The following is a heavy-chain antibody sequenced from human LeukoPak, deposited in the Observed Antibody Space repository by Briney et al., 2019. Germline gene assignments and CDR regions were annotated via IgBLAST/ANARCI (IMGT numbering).Heavy chain of an antibody. D-gene: IGHD2-2*02. CDR1: GGSLSGYY. CDR2: INHSGST. J-gene: IGHJ6*03. V-gene: IGHV4-34*01. CDR3: AREVVVVPAAILPLHYYYYYYMDV. Sequence: SETLSLTCAVYGGSLSGYYWSWIRQPPGKGLEWIGEINHSGSTNYNPSLKSRVTISVDTSKNQFSLKLSSVTAADTAVYYCAREVVVVPAAILPLHYYYYYYMDVWGKGTTVTVSS.